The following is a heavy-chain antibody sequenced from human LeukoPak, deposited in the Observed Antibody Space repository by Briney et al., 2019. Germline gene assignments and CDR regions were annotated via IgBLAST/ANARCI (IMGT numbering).Heavy chain of an antibody. J-gene: IGHJ4*02. CDR3: AKEFDYYDSSGYYYLDY. V-gene: IGHV3-30*02. CDR2: IRYDGSNK. CDR1: GFTFSSYG. D-gene: IGHD3-22*01. Sequence: GGSLRLSCAASGFTFSSYGMHWVRQAPGKGLEWVAFIRYDGSNKYYADSVKGRFTISRDNSKNTLYLQMNSLRAEDTAVYYCAKEFDYYDSSGYYYLDYWGQGTLVTVSS.